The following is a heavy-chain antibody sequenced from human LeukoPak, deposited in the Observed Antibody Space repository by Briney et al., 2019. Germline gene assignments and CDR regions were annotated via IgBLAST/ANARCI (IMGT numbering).Heavy chain of an antibody. Sequence: ASVKVSCKASGYTFTRYGISWVRQAAGQGGEGMGWISAYKGKKNYAQKLQGRVTMTTDPSTSTAYMELTSLRSDDTAVYYCARGRYCSSTSCYGKYYFDYWGQGTLVTVSS. J-gene: IGHJ4*02. CDR2: ISAYKGKK. D-gene: IGHD2-2*01. V-gene: IGHV1-18*01. CDR1: GYTFTRYG. CDR3: ARGRYCSSTSCYGKYYFDY.